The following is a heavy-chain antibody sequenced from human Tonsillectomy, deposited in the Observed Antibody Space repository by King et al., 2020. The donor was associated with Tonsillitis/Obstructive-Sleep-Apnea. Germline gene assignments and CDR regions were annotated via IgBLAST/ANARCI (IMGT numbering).Heavy chain of an antibody. V-gene: IGHV2-5*02. Sequence: TLKESGPTLVKPTQTLMLTCTFSGFSLSTSGVGVGWIRQPPGKALEWLALIYWDDDKRYSPSLKSRLTITKDTSKNQVVLTVTNMDPVDTATYYCAHSPVVQYYYYIDVWGKGTTVTVSS. CDR1: GFSLSTSGVG. D-gene: IGHD2-21*01. J-gene: IGHJ6*03. CDR3: AHSPVVQYYYYIDV. CDR2: IYWDDDK.